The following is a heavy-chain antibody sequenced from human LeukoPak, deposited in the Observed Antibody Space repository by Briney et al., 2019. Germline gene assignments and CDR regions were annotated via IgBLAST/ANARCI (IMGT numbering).Heavy chain of an antibody. V-gene: IGHV1-69*05. J-gene: IGHJ6*03. D-gene: IGHD6-13*01. Sequence: SVKVSCKASGGTFSSYAISWVRQAPGQGLEWMGGIIPIFGTANYAQKFQGRVTITTDESTSTAYMELSRLRSEDTAVYYWARDRGNYYYYMDVWGKGTTVTVSS. CDR1: GGTFSSYA. CDR3: ARDRGNYYYYMDV. CDR2: IIPIFGTA.